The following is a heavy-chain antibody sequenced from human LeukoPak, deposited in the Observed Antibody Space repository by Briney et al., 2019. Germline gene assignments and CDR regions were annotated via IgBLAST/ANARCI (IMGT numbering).Heavy chain of an antibody. J-gene: IGHJ3*02. CDR2: IYSGGST. Sequence: GGSLRLSCAASGFTVSSNYMSWVRQAPGKGLEWVSVIYSGGSTHYADSVEGRFTISRDKSGNMLYLQMNSLRAEDTAVYYCALDRGYSSAFDIWGQGTMVTVSS. D-gene: IGHD5-18*01. CDR3: ALDRGYSSAFDI. V-gene: IGHV3-66*01. CDR1: GFTVSSNY.